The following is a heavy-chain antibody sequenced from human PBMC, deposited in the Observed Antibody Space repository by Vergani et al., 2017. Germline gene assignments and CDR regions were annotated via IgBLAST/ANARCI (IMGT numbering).Heavy chain of an antibody. V-gene: IGHV3-15*01. CDR3: TTVVRELSWNYYYYYMDV. J-gene: IGHJ6*03. Sequence: EVQLVESGGGLVQPGGSLRLSCAASGFTFSNAWMSWVRQAPGKGLEWVGRIKSKTDGGTTDYAAPVKGRFTISRDDSKNTLYLQMNSLKTEDTAVYYCTTVVRELSWNYYYYYMDVWGKGTTVTVSS. CDR2: IKSKTDGGTT. D-gene: IGHD3-16*02. CDR1: GFTFSNAW.